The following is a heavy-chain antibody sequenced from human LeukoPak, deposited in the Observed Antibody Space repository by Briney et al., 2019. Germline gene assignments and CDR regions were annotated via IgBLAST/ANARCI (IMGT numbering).Heavy chain of an antibody. Sequence: PSETLSLTCTVSGGSISSYYCSWIRQPPGKGLEWIGYIYYSGSTNYNPSLKSRVTISVDTSKNQFSLKLSSVTAADTAVYYCARGVENYYYYMDVWGKGTTVTVSS. CDR2: IYYSGST. D-gene: IGHD5-24*01. J-gene: IGHJ6*03. V-gene: IGHV4-59*01. CDR1: GGSISSYY. CDR3: ARGVENYYYYMDV.